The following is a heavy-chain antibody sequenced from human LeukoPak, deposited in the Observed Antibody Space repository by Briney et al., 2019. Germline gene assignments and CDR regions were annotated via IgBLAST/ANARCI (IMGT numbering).Heavy chain of an antibody. Sequence: GGSLRLSCAASAFTFRNYNMNWVRQAPGKGLEWISSTTSSSSYIYYADSVKGRFTISRDNAKNSLYLQMNSLTAEDTAVYYCARDRLEVGASTSLAYWGQGTLVTVSS. CDR3: ARDRLEVGASTSLAY. V-gene: IGHV3-21*06. CDR2: TTSSSSYI. J-gene: IGHJ4*02. D-gene: IGHD1-26*01. CDR1: AFTFRNYN.